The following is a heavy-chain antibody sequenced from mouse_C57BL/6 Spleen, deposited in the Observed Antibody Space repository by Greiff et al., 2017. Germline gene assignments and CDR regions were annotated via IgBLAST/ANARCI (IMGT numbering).Heavy chain of an antibody. V-gene: IGHV10-1*01. CDR1: GFSFNTYA. Sequence: DVMLVESGGGLVQPKGSLKLSCAASGFSFNTYAMNWVRQAPGKGLEWVARIRSKNNNYATYYADSVKDRFTISRDDSESMLYLQMNNLKTEDTAMYYCVRQGGFDYWGQGTTLTVSS. J-gene: IGHJ2*01. CDR2: IRSKNNNYAT. CDR3: VRQGGFDY.